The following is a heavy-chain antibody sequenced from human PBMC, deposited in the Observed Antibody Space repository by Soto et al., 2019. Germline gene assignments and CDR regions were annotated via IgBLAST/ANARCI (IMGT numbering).Heavy chain of an antibody. D-gene: IGHD1-26*01. V-gene: IGHV3-33*01. CDR2: IWYDGSNK. CDR3: QCCGSYLCY. J-gene: IGHJ4*02. CDR1: GFTFSSYG. Sequence: GGSLRLSCAASGFTFSSYGMHWVRQAPGKGLEWVAVIWYDGSNKYYADSVKGRFTISRDNSKNTLYLQMNSLRAEDTAVYYCQCCGSYLCYWGQGTLVTVSS.